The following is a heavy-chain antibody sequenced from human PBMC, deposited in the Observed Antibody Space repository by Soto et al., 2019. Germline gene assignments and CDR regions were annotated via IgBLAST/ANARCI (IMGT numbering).Heavy chain of an antibody. CDR2: IKSETDGGTT. D-gene: IGHD6-13*01. V-gene: IGHV3-15*07. Sequence: GGSLRLSCAASGFTFNKAWMNWVRQAPGKGLEWVGRIKSETDGGTTDYATPVKGRFTISRDDSKNSLFLQMNSLKTEDTAVYYCTTVGFDSSRGDFWGPGTLVTVSS. CDR3: TTVGFDSSRGDF. J-gene: IGHJ4*02. CDR1: GFTFNKAW.